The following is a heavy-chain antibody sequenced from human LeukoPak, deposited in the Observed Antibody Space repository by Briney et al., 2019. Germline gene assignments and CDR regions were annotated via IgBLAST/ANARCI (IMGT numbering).Heavy chain of an antibody. CDR3: ARDYDSSGYYLSDAFDI. CDR1: GGSISSYY. J-gene: IGHJ3*02. V-gene: IGHV4-4*07. Sequence: PSETLSLTCTVSGGSISSYYWSWSRQPAGMGLEWIGRIYTSGSTNYNPSLKSRVTMSVDTSKNQFSLKLSSVTAADTAVYYCARDYDSSGYYLSDAFDIWGQGTMVTVSS. D-gene: IGHD3-22*01. CDR2: IYTSGST.